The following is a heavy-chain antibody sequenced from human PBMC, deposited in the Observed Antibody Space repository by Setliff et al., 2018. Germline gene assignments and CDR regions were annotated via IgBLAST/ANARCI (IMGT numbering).Heavy chain of an antibody. D-gene: IGHD3-3*02. CDR1: GASISDSY. V-gene: IGHV4-59*01. J-gene: IGHJ6*04. CDR2: ILTTGST. CDR3: ARDGLGAFSLRSMDV. Sequence: SETLSLTCGVSGASISDSYWSWIRQPPGKGLEWIGHILTTGSTNYNPSLKSRIAISADTSRDRFSLRLTSVTAADTAVYYCARDGLGAFSLRSMDVWGKGTTVTVSS.